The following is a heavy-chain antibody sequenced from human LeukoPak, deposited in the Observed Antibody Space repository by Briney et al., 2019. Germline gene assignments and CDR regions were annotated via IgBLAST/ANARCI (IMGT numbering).Heavy chain of an antibody. CDR2: ISGDGVSP. V-gene: IGHV3-23*01. CDR3: ARDPGAFPYFFDC. J-gene: IGHJ4*02. Sequence: PGGSLRLSCAAFGFTFNNYALTWVRQTPGKGLECVSAISGDGVSPYYADSVRGRFTISRDNSKNTLYLQMNSLRVEDTAVYFCARDPGAFPYFFDCWGQGTLVTVSS. CDR1: GFTFNNYA. D-gene: IGHD4/OR15-4a*01.